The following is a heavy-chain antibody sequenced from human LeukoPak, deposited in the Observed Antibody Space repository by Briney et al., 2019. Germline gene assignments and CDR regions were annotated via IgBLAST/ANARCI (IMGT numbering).Heavy chain of an antibody. CDR2: IWYDGSNK. J-gene: IGHJ3*02. Sequence: GGSLRLSCAASGFTLSSYGLHWVRQAPGKGLEWVAVIWYDGSNKYYADSVKGRFTISRDNSKNTLYLQMNSLRAEDTAVYYCARVDSSGDAFDIWGQGTRVTVSS. D-gene: IGHD3-22*01. V-gene: IGHV3-33*01. CDR3: ARVDSSGDAFDI. CDR1: GFTLSSYG.